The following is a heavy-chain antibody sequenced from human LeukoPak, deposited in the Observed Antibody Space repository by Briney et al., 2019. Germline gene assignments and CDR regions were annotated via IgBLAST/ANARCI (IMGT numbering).Heavy chain of an antibody. CDR1: GGSFSGYY. CDR2: INHSGST. V-gene: IGHV4-34*01. D-gene: IGHD3-22*01. Sequence: PSETLSLTCVVYGGSFSGYYWSWIRQPPGKGLEWIGEINHSGSTNYNPSLKSRVTISVDTSKNQFSLKLSSVTAADTAVYYCARIPRYYYDRSGYSPFDYWGQGTLVTVSS. J-gene: IGHJ4*02. CDR3: ARIPRYYYDRSGYSPFDY.